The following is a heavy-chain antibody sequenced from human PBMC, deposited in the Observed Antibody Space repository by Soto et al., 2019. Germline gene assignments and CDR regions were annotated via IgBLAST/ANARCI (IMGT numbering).Heavy chain of an antibody. J-gene: IGHJ4*02. D-gene: IGHD3-16*01. Sequence: GGSLRLSCEASGFNFSRSWMSWVRQAPGKGLEWVANMEEDGSEKYYADSVRGRFTISRDNAKNSVHLQMNSLRVEDTAVYHCARGFYADYWGQGALVTVSS. CDR1: GFNFSRSW. CDR2: MEEDGSEK. CDR3: ARGFYADY. V-gene: IGHV3-7*01.